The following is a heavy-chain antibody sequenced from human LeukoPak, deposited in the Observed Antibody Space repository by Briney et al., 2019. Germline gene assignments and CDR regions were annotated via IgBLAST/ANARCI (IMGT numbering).Heavy chain of an antibody. D-gene: IGHD4-17*01. V-gene: IGHV4-39*01. CDR1: GGSISSSSYY. CDR3: ARHETTVPYFDY. Sequence: SETLSLTCTVSGGSISSSSYYWGWIRQPPGKGLEWIGSIYYSGSTYYNPSLKSRVTISVDTAKNQFSLKLSSVTAADTAVYYCARHETTVPYFDYWGQGTLVTVSS. CDR2: IYYSGST. J-gene: IGHJ4*02.